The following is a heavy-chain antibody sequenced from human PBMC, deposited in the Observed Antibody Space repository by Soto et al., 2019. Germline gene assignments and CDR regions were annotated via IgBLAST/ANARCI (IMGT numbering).Heavy chain of an antibody. V-gene: IGHV3-21*01. CDR3: ARDEAVGTTPFDY. D-gene: IGHD1-26*01. J-gene: IGHJ4*02. Sequence: GGSLRLSCAASGFTFSNYNMNWVRQAPGKGLEWVSSISSSSSYIYYADSMKGRFTIPRDNAKNSLYLQMNSLRAEDTAVYYCARDEAVGTTPFDYWGQETLVTVSS. CDR2: ISSSSSYI. CDR1: GFTFSNYN.